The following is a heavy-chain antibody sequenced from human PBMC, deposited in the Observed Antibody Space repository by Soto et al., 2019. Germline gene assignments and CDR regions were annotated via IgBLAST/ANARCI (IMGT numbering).Heavy chain of an antibody. V-gene: IGHV3-23*01. CDR2: TSGGGDVA. Sequence: EVQLLESGGGLIQPGGSLRLSCTASGFTFINYAMNWVRQAPGKGLEWVSGTSGGGDVAFYADSVKGRFAISRDNSKNTLYLQMNSLRAEDTALYYCVKKSIGTVTNPVYWSLDLWGRGTLVTVSS. CDR1: GFTFINYA. J-gene: IGHJ2*01. D-gene: IGHD4-17*01. CDR3: VKKSIGTVTNPVYWSLDL.